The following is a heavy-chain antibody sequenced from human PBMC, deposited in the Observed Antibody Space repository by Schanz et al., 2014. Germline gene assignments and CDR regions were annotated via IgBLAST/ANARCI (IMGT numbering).Heavy chain of an antibody. CDR1: GYTFTSYY. CDR3: ARAPVTVGPYHYYMDV. V-gene: IGHV1-46*01. J-gene: IGHJ6*03. Sequence: QVQLVQSGAEAKKPGASVKVSCKASGYTFTSYYMHWVRQAPGQGLEWMGIINPSGGSTNYAQKFQGRVTMTADKSTSTVYMELSSLRSEDTAVYYCARAPVTVGPYHYYMDVWGKGTTGTVSS. CDR2: INPSGGST. D-gene: IGHD4-17*01.